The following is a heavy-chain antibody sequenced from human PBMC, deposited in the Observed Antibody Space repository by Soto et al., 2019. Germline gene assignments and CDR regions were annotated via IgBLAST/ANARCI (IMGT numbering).Heavy chain of an antibody. CDR2: ISAYNGNT. CDR3: QGGDSIAITVPVMAV. J-gene: IGHJ6*03. D-gene: IGHD5-12*01. Sequence: SAELSCEECRYTFESCCSSSPRHKPRQGLEWMGWISAYNGNTNYAQKLQGRVTMTTDTSTSTAYMELSSLRGEDSGVYYFQGGDSIAITVPVMAVWLNGTTVPVSS. V-gene: IGHV1-18*01. CDR1: RYTFESCC.